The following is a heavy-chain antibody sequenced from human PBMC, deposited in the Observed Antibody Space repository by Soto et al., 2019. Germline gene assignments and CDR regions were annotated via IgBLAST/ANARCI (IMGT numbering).Heavy chain of an antibody. CDR2: IYASGST. J-gene: IGHJ5*02. D-gene: IGHD2-21*01. V-gene: IGHV4-4*07. CDR1: DDSLSTYY. CDR3: ARSAIPRGGWFRP. Sequence: SETLSLTCNVSDDSLSTYYWSWIRQPAGKGLEWIGRIYASGSTNYNPSLKSRVSMSVDTSKKQFSLKMISVTAADTAMYYCARSAIPRGGWFRPWGQGVLVTAPQ.